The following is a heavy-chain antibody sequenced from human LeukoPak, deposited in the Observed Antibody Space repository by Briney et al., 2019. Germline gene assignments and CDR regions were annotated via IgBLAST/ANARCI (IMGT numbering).Heavy chain of an antibody. Sequence: HSGGSLRLSCAASGFTFSTYAMSWVRQAPEKGLEWVSGISGSGSSTFDADSVKGRFTISRDNSKNTLFLQMNSLRAEDTALYYCAKDYRMIAFGGVIGIDAFDIWGQGTMVTVSS. V-gene: IGHV3-23*01. J-gene: IGHJ3*02. CDR2: ISGSGSST. CDR1: GFTFSTYA. CDR3: AKDYRMIAFGGVIGIDAFDI. D-gene: IGHD3-16*02.